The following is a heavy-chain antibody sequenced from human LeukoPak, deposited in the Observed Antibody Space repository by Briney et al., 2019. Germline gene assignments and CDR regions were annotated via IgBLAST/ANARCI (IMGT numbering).Heavy chain of an antibody. CDR3: ARRWLQFRGLAPFDY. D-gene: IGHD5-24*01. CDR2: IFYSGST. J-gene: IGHJ4*02. Sequence: SETLSLTCTVSGGSISSSGYYWGWIRQPPGKGLEWIGSIFYSGSTYYNPSLKSRVTISVDTSKKQFSLKLSSVTAADTAVYYCARRWLQFRGLAPFDYWGQGTLVTVSS. CDR1: GGSISSSGYY. V-gene: IGHV4-39*01.